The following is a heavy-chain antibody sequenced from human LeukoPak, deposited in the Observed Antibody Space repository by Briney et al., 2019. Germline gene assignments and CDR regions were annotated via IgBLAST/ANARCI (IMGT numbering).Heavy chain of an antibody. V-gene: IGHV3-23*01. CDR1: GFAFSTYA. D-gene: IGHD2-2*01. CDR2: ISGSGGST. CDR3: AKDEEGDCSGTSCYRWFDP. J-gene: IGHJ5*02. Sequence: GGSLRLSCVVSGFAFSTYAMSWVRQAPGKGLEWVSTISGSGGSTNYADSVRGRFTISRDNSKNTVYLQMNSLRVEDTAVYYCAKDEEGDCSGTSCYRWFDPWGQGTRVTVSS.